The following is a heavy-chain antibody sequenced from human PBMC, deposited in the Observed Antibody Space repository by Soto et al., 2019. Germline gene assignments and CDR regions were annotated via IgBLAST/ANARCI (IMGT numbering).Heavy chain of an antibody. CDR1: GFTFSSYA. J-gene: IGHJ6*02. Sequence: GGSLRLSCAASGFTFSSYAMSWVRQAPGKGLEWVSAISGSGGSTYYADSVKGRFTISRDNSKNTLYLQMNSLRAEDTAVYYCATQKGPQDYGDYLDYYYGMDVWGQGXTVTVSS. D-gene: IGHD4-17*01. CDR2: ISGSGGST. CDR3: ATQKGPQDYGDYLDYYYGMDV. V-gene: IGHV3-23*01.